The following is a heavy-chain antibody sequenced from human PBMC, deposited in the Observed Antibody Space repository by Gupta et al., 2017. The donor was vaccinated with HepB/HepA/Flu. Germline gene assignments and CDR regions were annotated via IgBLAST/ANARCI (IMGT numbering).Heavy chain of an antibody. D-gene: IGHD3-9*01. V-gene: IGHV3-7*01. CDR3: ARDWSPKISNRYYDALDL. CDR1: GFTFSSYW. Sequence: EVQLVESGGGLVQPGGSLRLSCAASGFTFSSYWMFWVRQAPGKGPEFVANIKRDGSEQSYLDSVRGRFTVSRDNAKNSLFLEMDSLRVEDTAVYYCARDWSPKISNRYYDALDLWGQGTMVTVSS. J-gene: IGHJ3*01. CDR2: IKRDGSEQ.